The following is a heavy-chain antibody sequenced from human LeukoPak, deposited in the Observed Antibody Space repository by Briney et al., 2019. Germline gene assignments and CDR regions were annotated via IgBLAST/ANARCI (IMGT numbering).Heavy chain of an antibody. CDR2: INHSGST. V-gene: IGHV4-34*01. CDR1: GFTFSNAW. CDR3: ARHRGIAARPFAFDI. J-gene: IGHJ3*02. D-gene: IGHD6-6*01. Sequence: GSLRLSCAASGFTFSNAWMSWVRQAPGKGLEWIGEINHSGSTNYNPSLKSRVTISVDTSKNQFSLKLSSVTAAGTAVYYCARHRGIAARPFAFDIWGQGTMVTVSS.